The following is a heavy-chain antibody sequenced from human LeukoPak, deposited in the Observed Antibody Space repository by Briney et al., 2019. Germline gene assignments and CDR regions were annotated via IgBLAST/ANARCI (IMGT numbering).Heavy chain of an antibody. J-gene: IGHJ4*02. CDR1: GFRFNNYA. D-gene: IGHD5-18*01. CDR2: ISDSGRST. V-gene: IGHV3-23*01. CDR3: VRHDSYIPY. Sequence: GGSLRLSCAVSGFRFNNYAMSWVRQAPGKGLEWVSGISDSGRSTYYADSVKGRFTISRDNSKNTVHLQMNNLRVDDTAVYFCVRHDSYIPYWGQGTLVTVSS.